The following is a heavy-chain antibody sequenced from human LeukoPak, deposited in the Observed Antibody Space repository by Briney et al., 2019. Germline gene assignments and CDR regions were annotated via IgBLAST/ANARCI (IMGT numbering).Heavy chain of an antibody. D-gene: IGHD1-26*01. CDR2: MNPNSGNT. J-gene: IGHJ6*03. CDR3: ARGGGFTEPWYYMDV. CDR1: GYTFTSYD. V-gene: IGHV1-8*01. Sequence: ASVKVSCKASGYTFTSYDINWVRQATGQELEWMGWMNPNSGNTGYAQKFQGRVTMTRNTSISTAYMELSSLRSEDTAVYYCARGGGFTEPWYYMDVWGKGTTVTVSS.